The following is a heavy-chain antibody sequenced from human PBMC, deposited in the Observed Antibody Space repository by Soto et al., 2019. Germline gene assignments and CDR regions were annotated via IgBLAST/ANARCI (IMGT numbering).Heavy chain of an antibody. CDR2: IIPIFGTA. D-gene: IGHD6-19*01. J-gene: IGHJ6*02. Sequence: VQLVQSGAEVKKPGSSVKVSCKASGGTFSSYAISWVRQAPGQGLEWMGGIIPIFGTANYAQKFQGRVTITADESTSTAYMELSSLRSEDTAVYYCARGGDIAVAGTGYYYYYGMDVWGQGTTVTVSS. CDR1: GGTFSSYA. V-gene: IGHV1-69*01. CDR3: ARGGDIAVAGTGYYYYYGMDV.